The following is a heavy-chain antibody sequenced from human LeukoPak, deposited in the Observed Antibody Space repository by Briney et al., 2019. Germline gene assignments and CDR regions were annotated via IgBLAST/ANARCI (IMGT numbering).Heavy chain of an antibody. D-gene: IGHD1-1*01. CDR3: ARANGNGNEEYYFDY. Sequence: PGGSLRLSCAASGLTVSSNYMSWVRQAPGKGLEWVSVIYSGGSTYYADSVKGRFTISRHNSKNTLYLQMNSLRAEDTAVYYCARANGNGNEEYYFDYWGQGTLVTVSS. CDR2: IYSGGST. J-gene: IGHJ4*02. CDR1: GLTVSSNY. V-gene: IGHV3-53*04.